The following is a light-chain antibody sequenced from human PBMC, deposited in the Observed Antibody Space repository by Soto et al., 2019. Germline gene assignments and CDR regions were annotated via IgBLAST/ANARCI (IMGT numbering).Light chain of an antibody. Sequence: QSVLTQPASVSGSPGQSISISCTGTSSDVGGYNSVSWYQQHPGKAPELMIYNVSNRPSGISDRFSGSRSGNTASLTISGLQAEDEADYYCSSYTSSSTYVFGNGTKVTVL. CDR2: NVS. CDR3: SSYTSSSTYV. V-gene: IGLV2-14*03. CDR1: SSDVGGYNS. J-gene: IGLJ1*01.